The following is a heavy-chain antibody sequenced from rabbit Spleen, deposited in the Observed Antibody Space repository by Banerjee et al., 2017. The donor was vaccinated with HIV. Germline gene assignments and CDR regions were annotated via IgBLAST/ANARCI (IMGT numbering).Heavy chain of an antibody. J-gene: IGHJ4*01. CDR2: IYGGGVGST. CDR1: GFSLSSSHW. D-gene: IGHD2-1*01. V-gene: IGHV1S45*01. CDR3: ARGSAAMTMVITGFYFNL. Sequence: EESGGDLVKPEGSLTLTCTASGFSLSSSHWIFWVRQAPGKGLECIACIYGGGVGSTYYASWAKGRATISKTSSTTVTLQMTSLTAADTATYFCARGSAAMTMVITGFYFNLWGPGTLVTVS.